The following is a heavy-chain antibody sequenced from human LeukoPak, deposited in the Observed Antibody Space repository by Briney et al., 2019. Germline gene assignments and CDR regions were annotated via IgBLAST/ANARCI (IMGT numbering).Heavy chain of an antibody. D-gene: IGHD6-13*01. V-gene: IGHV3-20*04. CDR1: GFTFDDYG. CDR3: AKGRDSSSWYLVFPFDY. CDR2: INWNGGST. Sequence: PGGSLRLSCAASGFTFDDYGMSWVRQAPGKGLEWVSGINWNGGSTGYADSVKGRFTISRDNSKNTLYLQMNSLRAEDTAVYYCAKGRDSSSWYLVFPFDYWGQGTLVTVSS. J-gene: IGHJ4*02.